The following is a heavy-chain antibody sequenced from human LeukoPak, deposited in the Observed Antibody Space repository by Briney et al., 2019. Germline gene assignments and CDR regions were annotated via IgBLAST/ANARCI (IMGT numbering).Heavy chain of an antibody. Sequence: ASVKVSCKASGYTFTGYYMHWVRQAPGQGLEWMGWINPNSGGTNYAQKFQGWVTMTRDTSISTAYMELSRLRSDDTAVYYCARDQRPLGYCSSTSCPTFDRWGQGTLVTVSS. CDR1: GYTFTGYY. CDR3: ARDQRPLGYCSSTSCPTFDR. J-gene: IGHJ5*02. V-gene: IGHV1-2*04. D-gene: IGHD2-2*01. CDR2: INPNSGGT.